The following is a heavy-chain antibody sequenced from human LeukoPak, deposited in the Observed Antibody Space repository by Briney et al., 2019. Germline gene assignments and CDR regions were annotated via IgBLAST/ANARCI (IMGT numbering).Heavy chain of an antibody. J-gene: IGHJ4*02. CDR3: ANLKTNSRSVDY. Sequence: GGSLRLSCAAPGFTFSSYAMSWVRQAPGKGLEWVSAISGSGGSTYYADSVKGRFTISRDNSKNTLYLQMNSLRAEDTAVYYCANLKTNSRSVDYWGQGTLVTVSS. CDR2: ISGSGGST. CDR1: GFTFSSYA. V-gene: IGHV3-23*01. D-gene: IGHD6-13*01.